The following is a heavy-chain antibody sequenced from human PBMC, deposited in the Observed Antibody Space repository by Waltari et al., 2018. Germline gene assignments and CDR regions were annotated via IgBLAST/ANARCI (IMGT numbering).Heavy chain of an antibody. CDR2: INPNSGGT. D-gene: IGHD5-18*01. CDR1: GYTFTGYY. J-gene: IGHJ4*02. V-gene: IGHV1-2*02. CDR3: ARDRVRGYSYGYRVGFGY. Sequence: QVQLVQSGAEVKKPGASVKVSCKASGYTFTGYYMHWVRQAPGQGLEWMGWINPNSGGTNYAQKCQGRVTMTRDTSISTAYMELSRLRSDDTAVYYCARDRVRGYSYGYRVGFGYWGQGTLVIVSS.